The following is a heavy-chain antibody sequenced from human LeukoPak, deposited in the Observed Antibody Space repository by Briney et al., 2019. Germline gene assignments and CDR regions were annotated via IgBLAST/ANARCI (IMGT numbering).Heavy chain of an antibody. CDR1: GDSISGYY. V-gene: IGHV4-59*01. Sequence: SETLSLTCTVSGDSISGYYWSWIRQPPGKGLEWIGYIYYSGSTNYNPSLKSRVTISVDTSKNQFSLKLSSVTAADTAVYYYARATAEESFDYWGQGTLVTVSS. J-gene: IGHJ4*02. CDR2: IYYSGST. CDR3: ARATAEESFDY.